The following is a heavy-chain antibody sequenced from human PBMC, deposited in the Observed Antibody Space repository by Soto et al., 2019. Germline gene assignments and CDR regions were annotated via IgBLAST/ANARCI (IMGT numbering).Heavy chain of an antibody. D-gene: IGHD4-17*01. V-gene: IGHV3-48*01. Sequence: GGSLRLSCAASGFTFSSYSMNWVRQAPGKGLEWVSYISSSSSTIYYADSVKGRFTISRDNAKNSLYLQMNSLSAEDTAVYYCARVGDYGDYTGYFDLWGRGTLVTVSS. J-gene: IGHJ2*01. CDR1: GFTFSSYS. CDR2: ISSSSSTI. CDR3: ARVGDYGDYTGYFDL.